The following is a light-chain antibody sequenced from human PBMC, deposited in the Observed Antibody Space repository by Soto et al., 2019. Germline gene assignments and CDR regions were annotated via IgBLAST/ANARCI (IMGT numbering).Light chain of an antibody. CDR1: SSDIGSYNY. Sequence: QSVLTQPASVSGSPGQSITISCSGTSSDIGSYNYVSWYQQHPGKAPRLMIYGVTNRPSGVSNRFSGSKSGNTASLTISGLQAEDEGDYYCGSYTSSNTLVFGGGTKLTVL. CDR2: GVT. V-gene: IGLV2-14*03. J-gene: IGLJ2*01. CDR3: GSYTSSNTLV.